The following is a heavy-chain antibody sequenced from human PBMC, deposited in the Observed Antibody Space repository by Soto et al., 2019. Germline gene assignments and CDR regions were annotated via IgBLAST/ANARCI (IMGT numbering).Heavy chain of an antibody. D-gene: IGHD1-26*01. CDR2: ISYDGSNK. V-gene: IGHV3-30-3*01. J-gene: IGHJ4*02. Sequence: QVQLVESGGGVVQPGRSLRLSCAASGFTFSSYAMHWVRQAPGKGLEWVAVISYDGSNKYYADSVKGRFTISRDNSKNTLYLQMNSLRAEDTAVYYCARGVRELPIDYWGQGTLVTVSS. CDR3: ARGVRELPIDY. CDR1: GFTFSSYA.